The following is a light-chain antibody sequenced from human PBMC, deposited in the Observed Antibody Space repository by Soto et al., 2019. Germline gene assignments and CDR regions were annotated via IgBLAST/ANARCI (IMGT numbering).Light chain of an antibody. CDR1: QGVLNRSNNKNY. CDR3: QPHNSLPWT. Sequence: DIVMTQSPDSLAVSLGERATINCKSSQGVLNRSNNKNYLAWYQQKPGQPPKMLIYWASTRESGVPDRFSGSGSGTDFSLTITSLQAEDVEVYYCQPHNSLPWTFGQGTKVEI. V-gene: IGKV4-1*01. CDR2: WAS. J-gene: IGKJ1*01.